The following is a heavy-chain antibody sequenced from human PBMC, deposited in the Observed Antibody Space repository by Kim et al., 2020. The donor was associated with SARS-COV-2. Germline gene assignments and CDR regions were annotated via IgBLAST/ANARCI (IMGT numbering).Heavy chain of an antibody. CDR2: GSGGGGKT. J-gene: IGHJ4*02. D-gene: IGHD6-13*01. CDR3: AKATNRSWRNFDY. CDR1: GFTFSSYA. Sequence: GGSLRLSCAASGFTFSSYARSWVRQTPGKGLEWCSAGSGGGGKTYYADSVKGRFTISTDNSKNTLYLQMIIPSAEDTAIYYCAKATNRSWRNFDYWGQGTLVTVSS. V-gene: IGHV3-23*01.